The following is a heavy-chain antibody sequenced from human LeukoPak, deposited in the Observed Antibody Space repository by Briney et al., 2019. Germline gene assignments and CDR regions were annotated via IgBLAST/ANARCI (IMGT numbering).Heavy chain of an antibody. Sequence: GGSLRLSCAASGLPFSSYWMHWVRQVPGKWLLWVSRINSDGSATIYADSVRGRSTISRDNAKNTLYLQMSGLRVEDTAVYHCASDSPYYGMDVWGQGTTVTVS. V-gene: IGHV3-74*01. CDR3: ASDSPYYGMDV. J-gene: IGHJ6*02. CDR1: GLPFSSYW. CDR2: INSDGSAT.